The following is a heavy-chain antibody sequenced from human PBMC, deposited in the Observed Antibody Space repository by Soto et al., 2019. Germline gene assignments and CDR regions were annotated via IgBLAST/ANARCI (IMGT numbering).Heavy chain of an antibody. CDR3: ARGGYYDSSDYGAFDI. CDR1: GGSISSYY. Sequence: PSETLSLTCTVSGGSISSYYWSWIRQPPGKGLEWIGYIYYSGSTNYNPSLKSRVTISVDTSKNQFSLKLSSVTAADTAVYYCARGGYYDSSDYGAFDIWGQGTMVTV. V-gene: IGHV4-59*01. D-gene: IGHD3-22*01. J-gene: IGHJ3*02. CDR2: IYYSGST.